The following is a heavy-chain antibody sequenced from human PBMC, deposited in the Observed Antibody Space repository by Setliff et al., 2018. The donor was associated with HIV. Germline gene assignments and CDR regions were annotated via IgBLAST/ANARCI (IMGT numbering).Heavy chain of an antibody. J-gene: IGHJ4*02. D-gene: IGHD6-13*01. CDR3: AKAKSSITAAGNVCFDY. Sequence: GGSLRLSCEASGFTFRSYEMNWVRQAPGEGLEWLSYIGSAGDSMGYADSVKGRFTISRDNAKNSLYLQMNSLRAEDMALYYCAKAKSSITAAGNVCFDYWGQGTLVTVSS. V-gene: IGHV3-48*03. CDR2: IGSAGDSM. CDR1: GFTFRSYE.